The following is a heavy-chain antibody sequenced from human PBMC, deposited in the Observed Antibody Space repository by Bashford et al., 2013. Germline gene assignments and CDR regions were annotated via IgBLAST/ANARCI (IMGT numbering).Heavy chain of an antibody. D-gene: IGHD1-1*01. Sequence: GGSLRLSCVASGFKFDDYAMHWVRQAPGKGLEWVSVINWNSGTIGYADSVKGRFTISRDNAKNSLYLQMNNLRVDDTAVYFCARDKIDTLMQDDNYYYYMDVWGQRDHGHRLL. V-gene: IGHV3-9*01. CDR2: INWNSGTI. CDR3: ARDKIDTLMQDDNYYYYMDV. CDR1: GFKFDDYA. J-gene: IGHJ6*03.